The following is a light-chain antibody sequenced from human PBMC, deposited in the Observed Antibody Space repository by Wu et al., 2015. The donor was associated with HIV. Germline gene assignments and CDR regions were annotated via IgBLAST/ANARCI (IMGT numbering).Light chain of an antibody. CDR2: KTS. Sequence: DIQMTQSPSTLSASVGDRVTITCRASQSISSWLAWYQKRPGKAPKLLIYKTSSLESGVPSRFSGSGFGTEFTLTISSLQPEDFATFYCQQYNSYPYTFGQGTKLEIK. CDR3: QQYNSYPYT. CDR1: QSISSW. J-gene: IGKJ2*01. V-gene: IGKV1-5*03.